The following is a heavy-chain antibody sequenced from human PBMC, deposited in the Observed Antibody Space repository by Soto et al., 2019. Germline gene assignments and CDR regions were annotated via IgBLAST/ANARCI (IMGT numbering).Heavy chain of an antibody. CDR2: INPNSGNI. Sequence: ASVKVSCKASGDTFTTYDINWVRQATGHGLEWMGWINPNSGNIGYAQRFQGRVTMTRDTAIRTAYMEVSSLRSDDTAVYYCARGRASGSYYLLDYWGQGTLATVSS. V-gene: IGHV1-8*01. D-gene: IGHD3-10*01. CDR3: ARGRASGSYYLLDY. J-gene: IGHJ4*02. CDR1: GDTFTTYD.